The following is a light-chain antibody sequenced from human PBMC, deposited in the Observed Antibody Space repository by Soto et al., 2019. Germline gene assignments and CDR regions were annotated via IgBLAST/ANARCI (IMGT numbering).Light chain of an antibody. CDR1: QTISSC. J-gene: IGKJ1*01. Sequence: DIQMTQSPSTLSGSVGDRVTITCRASQTISSCLAWYQQKPGKAPKLLIYNASSLESGVPSRFSGSGSGTEFTLTIRSLQPDDFATYYCQQYNSYSPTFGQGTKVDIK. CDR2: NAS. CDR3: QQYNSYSPT. V-gene: IGKV1-5*03.